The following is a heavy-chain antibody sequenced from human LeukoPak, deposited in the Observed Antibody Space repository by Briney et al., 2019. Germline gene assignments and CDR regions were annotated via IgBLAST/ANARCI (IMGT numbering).Heavy chain of an antibody. CDR3: AKDRWIQLWGTPLHFDY. CDR2: ISSSSDNI. D-gene: IGHD5-18*01. CDR1: GFTFSRYI. J-gene: IGHJ4*02. V-gene: IGHV3-21*04. Sequence: GGSLRLSCAASGFTFSRYIMNWVRQAPGKGLEWVSSISSSSDNIYYADSVQGRFTISRDNAKNSLYLQMNSLRAEDTAVYYCAKDRWIQLWGTPLHFDYWGQGTLVTVSS.